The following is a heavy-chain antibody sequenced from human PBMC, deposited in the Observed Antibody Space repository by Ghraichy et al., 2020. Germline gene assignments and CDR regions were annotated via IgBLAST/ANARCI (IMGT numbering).Heavy chain of an antibody. CDR2: ISGRGDSA. D-gene: IGHD3-22*01. CDR3: AKDRANDSSGYYSI. J-gene: IGHJ4*02. Sequence: GGSLRLSCAASGFTFSSYAMNWVRQAPGKGLEWVSAISGRGDSAYYADSVKGRFTISRDNSKNTLYLQMNSLRAEDTAVYYCAKDRANDSSGYYSICGQGTLVIVSS. V-gene: IGHV3-23*01. CDR1: GFTFSSYA.